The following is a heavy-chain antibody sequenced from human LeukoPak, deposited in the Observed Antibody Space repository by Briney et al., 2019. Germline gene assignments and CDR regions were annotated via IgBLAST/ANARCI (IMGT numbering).Heavy chain of an antibody. CDR3: ARDRYYDSSGYPFDD. J-gene: IGHJ4*02. CDR2: ISGSGGST. D-gene: IGHD3-22*01. Sequence: GGSLRLSCAASGFTFSNYAMSWVRQAPGKGLEWVSAISGSGGSTYYADSAKGRFTITRDNFKNTLYLQLNSLRAEDTAVYYCARDRYYDSSGYPFDDWGQGTLVTVSS. CDR1: GFTFSNYA. V-gene: IGHV3-23*01.